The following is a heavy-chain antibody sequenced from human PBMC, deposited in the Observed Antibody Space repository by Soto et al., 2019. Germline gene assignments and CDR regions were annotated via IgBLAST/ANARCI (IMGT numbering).Heavy chain of an antibody. Sequence: PGGSLRLSCAASGFTFSSYSMNWVRQAPGKGLEWVSYISSSSSTIYYADSVKGRFTISRDNAKNSLYLQMNSLRAEDTAVYYATRSAYMDVWGKGTTVTVLL. CDR2: ISSSSSTI. J-gene: IGHJ6*03. CDR3: TRSAYMDV. V-gene: IGHV3-48*01. CDR1: GFTFSSYS. D-gene: IGHD2-2*01.